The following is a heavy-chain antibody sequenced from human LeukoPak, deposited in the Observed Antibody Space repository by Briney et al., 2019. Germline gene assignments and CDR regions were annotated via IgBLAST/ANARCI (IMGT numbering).Heavy chain of an antibody. CDR1: GFTFSSYE. CDR3: ARGFKGVVDHFDY. CDR2: ISSSGSTI. J-gene: IGHJ4*02. D-gene: IGHD3-3*01. Sequence: GGSLRLSCAASGFTFSSYEMNWVRQAPGKGLEWVSYISSSGSTIYYADSVKGRFTISRGNAKNSLYLQMNSLRAEDTAVYYCARGFKGVVDHFDYWGQGTLVTVSS. V-gene: IGHV3-48*03.